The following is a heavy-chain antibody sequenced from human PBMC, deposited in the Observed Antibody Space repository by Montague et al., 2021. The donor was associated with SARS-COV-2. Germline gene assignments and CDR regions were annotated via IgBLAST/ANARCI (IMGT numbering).Heavy chain of an antibody. CDR1: DASISTSNY. D-gene: IGHD5-12*01. V-gene: IGHV4-39*07. CDR3: ARDRNDGYDRFFDY. Sequence: SETLSLTCSVSDASISTSNYWGWLRQTPGKGLEWIASIRFTGTTYYKPSLKSRVTISVDTSKNQFSLKLTSLTAADTAIYFCARDRNDGYDRFFDYWGQGTLVTVSS. CDR2: IRFTGTT. J-gene: IGHJ4*02.